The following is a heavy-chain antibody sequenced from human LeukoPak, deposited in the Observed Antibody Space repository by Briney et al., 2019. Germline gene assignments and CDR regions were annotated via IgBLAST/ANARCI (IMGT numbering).Heavy chain of an antibody. CDR1: GFTFSSYW. D-gene: IGHD3-22*01. J-gene: IGHJ4*02. CDR2: INSDGSST. CDR3: ARAKAKIPYYYDSSGYYWDY. V-gene: IGHV3-74*01. Sequence: PGGSLRLSCAASGFTFSSYWMHWVRQAPGKGLVWVSRINSDGSSTSYADSVKGRFTISRDNAKNTLYLQMNSLRAEDTAVYYCARAKAKIPYYYDSSGYYWDYWGQGTLVTVSS.